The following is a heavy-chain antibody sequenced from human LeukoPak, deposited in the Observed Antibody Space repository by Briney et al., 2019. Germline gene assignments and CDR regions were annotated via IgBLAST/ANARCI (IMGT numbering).Heavy chain of an antibody. D-gene: IGHD2-15*01. V-gene: IGHV3-48*01. J-gene: IGHJ6*03. Sequence: GGSLRLSCAASGFTFSSYEMNWVRQAPGKGLEWVSYISCSSSTIYYADSVKGRFTISNDNAKNSLYLQMNSLRAEDTAVYYCARDAGYCSGGSCYGHYYYYYYMDVWGKGTTVTVSS. CDR3: ARDAGYCSGGSCYGHYYYYYYMDV. CDR1: GFTFSSYE. CDR2: ISCSSSTI.